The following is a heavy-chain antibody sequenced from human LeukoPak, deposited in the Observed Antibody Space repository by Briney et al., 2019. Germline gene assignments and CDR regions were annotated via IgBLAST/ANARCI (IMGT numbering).Heavy chain of an antibody. CDR3: AKEEQWLVLGEFDY. Sequence: GGSLRLSCAASGFTFSSYSMNWVRQAPGKGLEWVSSISSSSSYIYCADSVKGRFTISRDNAKNSLYLQMNSLRAEDTAVYYCAKEEQWLVLGEFDYWGQGTLVTVSS. J-gene: IGHJ4*02. D-gene: IGHD6-19*01. CDR1: GFTFSSYS. CDR2: ISSSSSYI. V-gene: IGHV3-21*01.